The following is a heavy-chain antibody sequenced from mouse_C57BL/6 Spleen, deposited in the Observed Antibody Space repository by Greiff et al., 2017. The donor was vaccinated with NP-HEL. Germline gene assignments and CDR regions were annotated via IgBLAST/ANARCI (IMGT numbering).Heavy chain of an antibody. V-gene: IGHV2-6*01. CDR1: GFSLTSYG. CDR2: IWGVGST. D-gene: IGHD2-4*01. Sequence: QVQLQQSGPGLVAPSQRLSITCTVSGFSLTSYGVDWVRQSPGKGLEWLGVIWGVGSTNYNSALKSRLSISKDNSKSQVFLKMNSLQTDDTAMYYCASEGAYDYGAFAYWGQGTLVTVSA. J-gene: IGHJ3*01. CDR3: ASEGAYDYGAFAY.